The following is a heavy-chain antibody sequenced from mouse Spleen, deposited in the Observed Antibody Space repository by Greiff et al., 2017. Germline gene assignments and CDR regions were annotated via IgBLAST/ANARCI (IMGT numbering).Heavy chain of an antibody. CDR1: GYTFTSYW. V-gene: IGHV1-50*01. Sequence: QVQLQQPGAELVKPGASVKLSCKASGYTFTSYWMQWVKQRPGQGLEWIGEIDPSDSYTNYNQKFKGKATLTVDTSSSTAYMQLSSLTSEDSAVYYCARRMAARATGFAYWGQGTLVTVSA. CDR2: IDPSDSYT. CDR3: ARRMAARATGFAY. D-gene: IGHD3-1*01. J-gene: IGHJ3*01.